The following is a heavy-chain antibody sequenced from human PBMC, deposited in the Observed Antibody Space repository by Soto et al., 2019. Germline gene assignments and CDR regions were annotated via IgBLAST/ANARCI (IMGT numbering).Heavy chain of an antibody. V-gene: IGHV1-2*04. CDR3: ARGDSTDCSNGVCSFFYNRDMDV. Sequence: SVKGSCKASGYSFTDYHIHWGRQAPVQGLEWLGRINPKSGGTSTAQKFQGWVTMTTDTSISTASMELTRLTSDDTAIYYCARGDSTDCSNGVCSFFYNRDMDVWGQGTTVTVSS. J-gene: IGHJ6*02. CDR1: GYSFTDYH. D-gene: IGHD2-8*01. CDR2: INPKSGGT.